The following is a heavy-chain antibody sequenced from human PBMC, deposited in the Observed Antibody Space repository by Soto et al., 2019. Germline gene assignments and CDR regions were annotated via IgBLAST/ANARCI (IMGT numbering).Heavy chain of an antibody. Sequence: GGSLRLSFAAAGFTFHSHCMQWVRQAPGKGLEWVAVIWYDGSNKYYADSVKGRFTISRDNSKNTLYLQMNSLRAEDTAVYYCARDHDLTFDYWGQGTLVTVSS. J-gene: IGHJ4*02. D-gene: IGHD1-20*01. CDR3: ARDHDLTFDY. CDR1: GFTFHSHC. CDR2: IWYDGSNK. V-gene: IGHV3-33*01.